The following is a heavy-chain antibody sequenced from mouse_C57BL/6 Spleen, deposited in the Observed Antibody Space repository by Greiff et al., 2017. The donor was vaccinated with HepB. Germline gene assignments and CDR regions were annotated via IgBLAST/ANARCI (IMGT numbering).Heavy chain of an antibody. CDR1: GYTFTSYW. CDR2: IDPSDSYT. D-gene: IGHD2-2*01. Sequence: QVQLQQPGAELVMPGASVKLSCKASGYTFTSYWMHWVKQRPGQGLEWIGEIDPSDSYTNYNQKFKGKSTLTVDKSSSTPYMQLSSLTSEDSAVYYCARPGTMVTTGAMDYWGQGTSVTVSS. CDR3: ARPGTMVTTGAMDY. V-gene: IGHV1-69*01. J-gene: IGHJ4*01.